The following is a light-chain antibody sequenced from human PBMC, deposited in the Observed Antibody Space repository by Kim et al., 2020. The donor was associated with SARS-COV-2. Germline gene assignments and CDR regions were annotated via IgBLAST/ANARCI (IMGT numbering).Light chain of an antibody. CDR3: QQSYRTPPFT. Sequence: DIQMTQSPSSLSASVGDRVTITCRASESISTYLNWYQQKPGKAPKVLIYAASSLQSGVPSRFSGSGFGTDFTLTISSLQPEDIATYYCQQSYRTPPFTFGQGTKVEI. V-gene: IGKV1-39*01. CDR1: ESISTY. CDR2: AAS. J-gene: IGKJ2*01.